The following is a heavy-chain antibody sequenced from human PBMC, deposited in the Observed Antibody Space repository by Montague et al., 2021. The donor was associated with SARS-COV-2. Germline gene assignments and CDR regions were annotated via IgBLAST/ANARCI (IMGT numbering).Heavy chain of an antibody. CDR3: ARHSGGSEVSGLDY. V-gene: IGHV4-39*01. Sequence: SETLSLTCSVSGNSLSNSRYFWGCFRQPPRKGLEWIGCFYFGGYFLYNSSFESRVTISVDTSNNQFSLQLSSVTASDTAVYYCARHSGGSEVSGLDYWGQGILVTVSS. J-gene: IGHJ4*02. D-gene: IGHD5/OR15-5a*01. CDR1: GNSLSNSRYF. CDR2: FYFGGYF.